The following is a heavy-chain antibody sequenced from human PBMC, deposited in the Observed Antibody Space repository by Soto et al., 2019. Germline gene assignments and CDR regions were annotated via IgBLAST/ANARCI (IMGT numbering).Heavy chain of an antibody. CDR2: ISSSSSTI. D-gene: IGHD2-8*01. V-gene: IGHV3-48*01. Sequence: GGSLRLSCAASGFTFSSYSMNWVRQAPGKGLEWVSYISSSSSTIYYADSVKGRFTISRDNAKNSLYLQMNSLRAEDTAVYYCARDGKTVLIVTPNWFDPWGQGTLVTVSS. J-gene: IGHJ5*02. CDR3: ARDGKTVLIVTPNWFDP. CDR1: GFTFSSYS.